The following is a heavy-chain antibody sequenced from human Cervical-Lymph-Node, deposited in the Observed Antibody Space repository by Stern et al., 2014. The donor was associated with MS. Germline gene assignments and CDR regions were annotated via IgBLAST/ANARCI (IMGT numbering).Heavy chain of an antibody. V-gene: IGHV1-69*01. D-gene: IGHD6-13*01. CDR1: GGTFSSYA. J-gene: IGHJ6*02. Sequence: VQLVESGAEVKKPESSVKVSCKASGGTFSSYAISWVRQAPGQGLEWMGGIIPIFGTANYAQKFQGRVTITADESTSTAYMELSSLRSEDTAVYYCARDRLAAAGSLYYYGMDVWGQGTTVTVSS. CDR3: ARDRLAAAGSLYYYGMDV. CDR2: IIPIFGTA.